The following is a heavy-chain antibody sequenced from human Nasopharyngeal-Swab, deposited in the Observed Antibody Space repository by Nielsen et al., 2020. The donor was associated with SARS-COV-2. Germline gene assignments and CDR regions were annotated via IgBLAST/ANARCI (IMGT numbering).Heavy chain of an antibody. V-gene: IGHV3-30*18. Sequence: GGSLRLSCAASRFTFSSYGMHWVRQAPGKGLEWVAVISYDGSNKYYADSVKGRFTISRDNSKNTLYLQMNSLRAEDTAVYYCAKDVSEVVFGRLGSPQNDAFDIWGQGTMVTVSS. D-gene: IGHD3-16*01. CDR3: AKDVSEVVFGRLGSPQNDAFDI. CDR2: ISYDGSNK. J-gene: IGHJ3*02. CDR1: RFTFSSYG.